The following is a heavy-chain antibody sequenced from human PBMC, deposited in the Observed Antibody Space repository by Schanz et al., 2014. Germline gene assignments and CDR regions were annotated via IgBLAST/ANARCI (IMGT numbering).Heavy chain of an antibody. D-gene: IGHD3-9*01. CDR3: AKQIHYDILTVTRN. Sequence: QVQLVESGGGVVQPGRSLRLSCAAYGFTLSSYAMHWVRQAPGKGLEWVAVISYDGSNKYYADSVKGRFTISRDNSKNTMYLQMNNLRAEDTAVYYCAKQIHYDILTVTRNWGQGTLVTVSS. J-gene: IGHJ4*02. CDR1: GFTLSSYA. CDR2: ISYDGSNK. V-gene: IGHV3-30-3*01.